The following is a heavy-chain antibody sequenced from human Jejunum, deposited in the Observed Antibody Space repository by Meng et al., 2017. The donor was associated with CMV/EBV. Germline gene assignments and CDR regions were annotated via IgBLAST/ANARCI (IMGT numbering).Heavy chain of an antibody. CDR2: LYWDDDR. Sequence: QITLKESGPTLVKPXXXXTRXXPXXGFSLYTTGVGVGWVRQPPGKALEWLAILYWDDDRRYSPSLRHRLTITKDTSKSQVFLTLANMDPVDTATYYCAHTSTGNLYNSYLFDLWGHGTLVTVSS. CDR3: AHTSTGNLYNSYLFDL. J-gene: IGHJ5*02. CDR1: GFSLYTTGVG. D-gene: IGHD4-11*01. V-gene: IGHV2-5*02.